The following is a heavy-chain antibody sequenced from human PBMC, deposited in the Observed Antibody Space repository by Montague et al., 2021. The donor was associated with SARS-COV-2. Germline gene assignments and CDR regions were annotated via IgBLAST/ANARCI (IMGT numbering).Heavy chain of an antibody. V-gene: IGHV4-34*01. J-gene: IGHJ2*01. Sequence: SETLSLTCAVYGGSFNDFYWSWIRQPPGKGLEWIADINHNGRKKYNPSLQSRVSVSVDQPKNQFSLKLTSVTAADTAVYYCARGYGAHITIFEVVRKYWYFDSWGRGTLVTVSS. CDR2: INHNGRK. D-gene: IGHD2-15*01. CDR3: ARGYGAHITIFEVVRKYWYFDS. CDR1: GGSFNDFY.